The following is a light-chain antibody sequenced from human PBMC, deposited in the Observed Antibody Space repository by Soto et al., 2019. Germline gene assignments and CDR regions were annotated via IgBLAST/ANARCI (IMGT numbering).Light chain of an antibody. CDR3: LPYYSYPQYT. J-gene: IGKJ2*01. CDR2: AAS. Sequence: AIRMTQSPSSLSASTGDRVTITCRASQGISSYLAWYQQKPGKAPKLLIYAASTLQSGVPSRFSGSGSGTDFTLTIRCLQSEDFATYYCLPYYSYPQYTFGQGTKLEI. V-gene: IGKV1-8*01. CDR1: QGISSY.